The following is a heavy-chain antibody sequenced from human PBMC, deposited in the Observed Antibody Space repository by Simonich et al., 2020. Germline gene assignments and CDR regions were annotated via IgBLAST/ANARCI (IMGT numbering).Heavy chain of an antibody. D-gene: IGHD1-26*01. Sequence: QVQLQQWGAGLLKPSETLSLTCAVYGGSFSGYSWSWIRQPPGKGLGWIGEINNSGSTTYNPSLNSRVTISVDTSKNQFSLKLSSVTAADTAVYYCAREGFSGSYYDYWGQGTLVTVSS. V-gene: IGHV4-34*01. CDR2: INNSGST. CDR3: AREGFSGSYYDY. CDR1: GGSFSGYS. J-gene: IGHJ4*02.